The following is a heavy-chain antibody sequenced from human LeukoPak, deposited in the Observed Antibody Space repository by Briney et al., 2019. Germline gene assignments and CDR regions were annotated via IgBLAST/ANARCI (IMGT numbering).Heavy chain of an antibody. CDR1: GFTFSTYA. Sequence: PGGSLRLPCAASGFTFSTYAMHWVRQAPGKGLEWVAFIWPDGSKKYYADSVKGRFAISRENSKNTVYLQMNDLRPEDTALYFCAKISSSAESNFDYWGQGTLLTASS. J-gene: IGHJ4*02. D-gene: IGHD6-25*01. V-gene: IGHV3-30*02. CDR2: IWPDGSKK. CDR3: AKISSSAESNFDY.